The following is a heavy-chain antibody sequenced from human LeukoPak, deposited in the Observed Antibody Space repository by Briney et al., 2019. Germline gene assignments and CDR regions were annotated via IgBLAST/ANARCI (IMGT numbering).Heavy chain of an antibody. CDR3: AADRSVWYSGSYFDAFDI. CDR2: ISSSGSTI. CDR1: GFTFSDYY. Sequence: GGSLRLSCAASGFTFSDYYMSWIRQAPGKGLEWVSYISSSGSTIYYADSVKGRFTISRDNAKNSLYLQMNSLRAEDTAVYYCAADRSVWYSGSYFDAFDIWGQGTMVTVSS. D-gene: IGHD1-26*01. J-gene: IGHJ3*02. V-gene: IGHV3-11*01.